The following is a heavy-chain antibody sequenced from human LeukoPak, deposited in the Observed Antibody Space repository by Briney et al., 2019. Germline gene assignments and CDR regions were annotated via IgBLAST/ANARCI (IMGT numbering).Heavy chain of an antibody. J-gene: IGHJ6*02. CDR1: GFTFSSYA. D-gene: IGHD3-16*01. V-gene: IGHV3-64D*06. CDR3: VTPPKVWYYYGMDV. Sequence: GGSLRLSCSASGFTFSSYAMHWVRQAPGKGPEYVSAISSNGGSTYYADSVKGRFTISRDNSKNTLYLQMSSLRAEDTAVYYCVTPPKVWYYYGMDVWGQGTTVTVSS. CDR2: ISSNGGST.